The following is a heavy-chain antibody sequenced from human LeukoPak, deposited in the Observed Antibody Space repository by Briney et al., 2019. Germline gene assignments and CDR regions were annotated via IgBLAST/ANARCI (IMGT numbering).Heavy chain of an antibody. J-gene: IGHJ4*02. CDR1: GYSFTSYW. D-gene: IGHD1-26*01. V-gene: IGHV5-51*01. CDR3: ARLVEQFSGSYYYFDY. CDR2: IYPGDSDT. Sequence: GESLKISCKGSGYSFTSYWIGWVRQMPGKGLEWMGIIYPGDSDTRYSPSFQGQVTISADKSISTAYLQWSSLKAPDTAMYYCARLVEQFSGSYYYFDYWGQGTLVTVSS.